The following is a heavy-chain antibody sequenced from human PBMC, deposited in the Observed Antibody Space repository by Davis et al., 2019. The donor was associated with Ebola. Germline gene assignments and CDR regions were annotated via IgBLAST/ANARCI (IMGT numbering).Heavy chain of an antibody. J-gene: IGHJ4*02. V-gene: IGHV1-3*01. CDR1: GYIFTSYA. CDR2: INAGNGDT. D-gene: IGHD5-18*01. Sequence: ASVKVSCKASGYIFTSYAMHWVRQAPGQRLEWMGWINAGNGDTKYSQKLQGRVTMTTDTSTSTAYMELRSLRSDDTAVYYCARDRSAYSYVSDYWGQGTLVTVSS. CDR3: ARDRSAYSYVSDY.